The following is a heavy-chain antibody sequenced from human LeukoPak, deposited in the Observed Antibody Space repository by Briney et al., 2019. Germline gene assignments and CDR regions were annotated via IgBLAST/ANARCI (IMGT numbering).Heavy chain of an antibody. D-gene: IGHD5-12*01. CDR1: GFTFRSYA. Sequence: GGSLRLSCSASGFTFRSYAMHWVRQAPGKGLEWVAGISYDGSNKYYAHSVKGRFTISRDNSKNPLYLQMNSLRAEDTAVYYCARERSGYHDYWGQGTLVTVSS. V-gene: IGHV3-30-3*01. J-gene: IGHJ4*02. CDR2: ISYDGSNK. CDR3: ARERSGYHDY.